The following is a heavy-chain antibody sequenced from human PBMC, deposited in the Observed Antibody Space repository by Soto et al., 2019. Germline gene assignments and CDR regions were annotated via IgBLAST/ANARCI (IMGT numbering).Heavy chain of an antibody. D-gene: IGHD6-13*01. J-gene: IGHJ5*02. CDR3: ARDIGSSWYLPSNWFDP. Sequence: QVQLQESGPGLVKPSQTLSLTCTVSGGSISSGGYYWSWIRQHPGKGLEWIGYIYYSGSTYYNPSLKSRVTISVDTSKNQFSLKLSSVTAADTAVYYCARDIGSSWYLPSNWFDPWGQGTLVTVSS. CDR1: GGSISSGGYY. CDR2: IYYSGST. V-gene: IGHV4-31*03.